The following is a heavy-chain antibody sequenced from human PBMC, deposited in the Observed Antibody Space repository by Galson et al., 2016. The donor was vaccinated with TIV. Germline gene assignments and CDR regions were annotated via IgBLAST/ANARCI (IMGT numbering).Heavy chain of an antibody. CDR2: FDPEVFKT. CDR1: GNSLNELV. V-gene: IGHV1-24*01. D-gene: IGHD2/OR15-2a*01. CDR3: ATVAWFPGLSLDN. J-gene: IGHJ4*02. Sequence: SVKVSCKVSGNSLNELVMHWVRQAPGKGLEWMGGFDPEVFKTVYPQKFQGRVTMTEATYRDTAYMELGSLRIEDTAVYYCATVAWFPGLSLDNWGQGTLVIVSS.